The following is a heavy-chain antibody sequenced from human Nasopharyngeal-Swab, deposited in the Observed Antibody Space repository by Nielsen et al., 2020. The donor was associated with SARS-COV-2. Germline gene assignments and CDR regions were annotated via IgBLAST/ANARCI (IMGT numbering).Heavy chain of an antibody. Sequence: GESLKISCAASGFSFDSYIMNWVRQAPGKGLEWVSSITSTGAYIYYGGSVKGRFTISRDNARKSLYLQMNSLRAEDTAVYYCARESGGWQPYFDSWGQGTLVTV. CDR2: ITSTGAYI. CDR3: ARESGGWQPYFDS. CDR1: GFSFDSYI. J-gene: IGHJ4*02. D-gene: IGHD6-19*01. V-gene: IGHV3-21*01.